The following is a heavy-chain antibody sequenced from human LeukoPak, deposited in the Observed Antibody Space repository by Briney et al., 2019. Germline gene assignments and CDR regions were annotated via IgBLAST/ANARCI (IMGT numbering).Heavy chain of an antibody. CDR1: GFTFSSHS. Sequence: PGGSLRLSCAASGFTFSSHSMNWVRQAPGKGLEWVSYISSDSSTIYYADSVKGRFTISRDNAKNSLYLQMNSLRAEDTAVYYCASGSSGLSAFDIWGQGTMVTVSS. CDR2: ISSDSSTI. D-gene: IGHD6-19*01. V-gene: IGHV3-48*01. J-gene: IGHJ3*02. CDR3: ASGSSGLSAFDI.